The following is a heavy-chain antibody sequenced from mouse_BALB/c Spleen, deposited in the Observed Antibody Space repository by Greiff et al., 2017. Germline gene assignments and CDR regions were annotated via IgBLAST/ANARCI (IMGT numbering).Heavy chain of an antibody. V-gene: IGHV5-6*01. CDR3: ARGETGTWFAY. CDR2: ISSGGSYT. J-gene: IGHJ3*01. CDR1: GFTFSSYG. D-gene: IGHD4-1*01. Sequence: EVQVVESGGDLVKPGGSLKLSCAASGFTFSSYGMSWVRQTPDKRLEWVATISSGGSYTYYPDSVKGRFTISRDNAKNTLYLQMSSLKSEDTAMYYCARGETGTWFAYWGQGTLVTVSA.